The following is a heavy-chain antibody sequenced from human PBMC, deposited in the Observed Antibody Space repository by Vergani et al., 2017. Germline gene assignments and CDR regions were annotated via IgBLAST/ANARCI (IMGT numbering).Heavy chain of an antibody. Sequence: EVQLVQSGAEVKKPGESLKISCKGSGYSFTSYWIGWVRQMPGKGLEWMGIIYPGDSDTRYSPSFQGQVTISADKSISTAYLQWSSLKASDTAMYYCARESRDSSGWWDYYYGMDVWGQGTTVTVSS. V-gene: IGHV5-51*03. CDR2: IYPGDSDT. CDR1: GYSFTSYW. D-gene: IGHD6-19*01. J-gene: IGHJ6*02. CDR3: ARESRDSSGWWDYYYGMDV.